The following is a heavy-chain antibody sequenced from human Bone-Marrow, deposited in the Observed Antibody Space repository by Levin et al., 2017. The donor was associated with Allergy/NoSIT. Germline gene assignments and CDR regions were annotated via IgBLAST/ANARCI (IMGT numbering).Heavy chain of an antibody. CDR3: TGGPSGVRS. V-gene: IGHV3-53*01. J-gene: IGHJ4*02. CDR2: IYSRGGA. CDR1: GFTVSNYY. Sequence: GESLKISCTASGFTVSNYYMSWVRQAPGKGLEWVSLIYSRGGANYDDSVKGRFTISRDSSTNTLYIQLTSLRAEDTAVYYCTGGPSGVRSWGQGTLVSVSS. D-gene: IGHD3-16*01.